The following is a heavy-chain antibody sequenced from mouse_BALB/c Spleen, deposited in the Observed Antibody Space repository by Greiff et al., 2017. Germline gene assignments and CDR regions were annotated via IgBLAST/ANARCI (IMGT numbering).Heavy chain of an antibody. J-gene: IGHJ4*01. Sequence: EVMLVESGGGLVQPGGSRKLSCAASGFTFSSFGMHWVRQAPEKGLEWVAYISSGSSTIYYADTVKGRFTISRDNPKNTLFLQMTSLRSEDTAMYYCARSLYCNYAMDYWGQGTSVTVSS. CDR3: ARSLYCNYAMDY. CDR1: GFTFSSFG. CDR2: ISSGSSTI. V-gene: IGHV5-17*02. D-gene: IGHD1-1*01.